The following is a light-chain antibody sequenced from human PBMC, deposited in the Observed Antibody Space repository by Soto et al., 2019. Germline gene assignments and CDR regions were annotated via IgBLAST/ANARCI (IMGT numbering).Light chain of an antibody. CDR3: QQRNVWPPVT. J-gene: IGKJ5*01. CDR1: QTITNDY. Sequence: EIVLTQSPGTLSLSPGEGAFLSCSASQTITNDYLAWYQQRPGQAPRLLIYGASRRATGIPDRFSGSGSGTDFTLTISRLEPEDSAVYYCQQRNVWPPVTVGQGKRLEIK. CDR2: GAS. V-gene: IGKV3D-20*02.